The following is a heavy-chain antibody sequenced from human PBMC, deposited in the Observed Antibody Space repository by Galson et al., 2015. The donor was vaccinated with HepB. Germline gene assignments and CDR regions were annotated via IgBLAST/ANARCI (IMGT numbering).Heavy chain of an antibody. J-gene: IGHJ4*02. V-gene: IGHV3-30*18. CDR3: AKDPSIFASNLFYCGGE. CDR1: GFTFSSYG. D-gene: IGHD2-21*01. Sequence: SLRLSCAASGFTFSSYGMHWVRQAPGKGLEWVAVISYDGSNKYYADSVKGRFTISRDNSKNTLYLQMNSLRAEDTAVYYCAKDPSIFASNLFYCGGEWGQGTLVTVSS. CDR2: ISYDGSNK.